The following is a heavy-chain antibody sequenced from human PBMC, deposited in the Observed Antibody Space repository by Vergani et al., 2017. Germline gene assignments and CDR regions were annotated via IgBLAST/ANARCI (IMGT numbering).Heavy chain of an antibody. J-gene: IGHJ4*02. CDR1: GFTFNQYG. V-gene: IGHV3-33*06. CDR3: AKDYPRAFAIDY. CDR2: TWYDGNNK. Sequence: QVQLVESGGGVVQPGRSLRLSCAASGFTFNQYGMHWVRQAPGKGLEWVAVTWYDGNNKQYADSVRGRFTISRDNSKNTLYLQLNSPRPEDTALYFCAKDYPRAFAIDYWGQGTLVTVSS. D-gene: IGHD2-21*01.